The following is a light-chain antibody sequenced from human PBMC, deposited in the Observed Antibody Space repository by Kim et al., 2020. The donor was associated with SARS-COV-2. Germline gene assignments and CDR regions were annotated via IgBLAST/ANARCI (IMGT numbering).Light chain of an antibody. CDR2: AAS. J-gene: IGKJ4*01. CDR3: QQLNNYPLT. Sequence: SSVGDRVTITCRASQGINSDLAWYQQKPGKAPKLLIYAASTLHSGVSSRFSGSRSGTDFTLTISSLQPEDFATYYCQQLNNYPLTFGGGTKVDIK. V-gene: IGKV1-9*01. CDR1: QGINSD.